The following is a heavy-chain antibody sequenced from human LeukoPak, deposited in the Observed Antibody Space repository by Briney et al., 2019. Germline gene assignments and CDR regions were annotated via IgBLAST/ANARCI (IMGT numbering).Heavy chain of an antibody. D-gene: IGHD3-22*01. CDR2: ISGSGGST. CDR3: AKRGVVIRVILVGFHKEANYFDS. V-gene: IGHV3-23*01. J-gene: IGHJ4*02. CDR1: GVTLSNYG. Sequence: RGSLRLSCAVSGVTLSNYGMSWVRQAPGKGLEWVAGISGSGGSTNYADSVKGRFTISRDSPKNTLYLQMSSLRAEDTAVYFCAKRGVVIRVILVGFHKEANYFDSWGQGALVTVSS.